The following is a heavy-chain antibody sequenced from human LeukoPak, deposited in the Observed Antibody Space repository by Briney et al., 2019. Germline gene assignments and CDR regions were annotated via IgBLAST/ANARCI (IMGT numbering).Heavy chain of an antibody. CDR3: ARDVVDIPIDSGPDKHAFDI. Sequence: GESLKISCKASGYTFTSYGISWVRQAPGQGLEWMGWISAYNGNTNYAQKLQGRVTMTTDTSTSTAYMELRSLRSDDTAVYYCARDVVDIPIDSGPDKHAFDIWGQGTMVTVSS. CDR2: ISAYNGNT. D-gene: IGHD6-19*01. V-gene: IGHV1-18*01. CDR1: GYTFTSYG. J-gene: IGHJ3*02.